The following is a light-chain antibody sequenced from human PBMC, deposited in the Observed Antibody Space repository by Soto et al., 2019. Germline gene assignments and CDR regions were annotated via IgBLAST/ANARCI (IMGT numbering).Light chain of an antibody. CDR1: QSVSSY. Sequence: EIVLTQSPATLSLSPGERPTLPCRASQSVSSYLAWYQQKPGQAPRLLMYDASNRATGSPARFSGSGSGTDFTLTISSLEPEDFAVYYCQQRSNWPLTFGGGTKVEIK. J-gene: IGKJ4*01. CDR3: QQRSNWPLT. V-gene: IGKV3-11*01. CDR2: DAS.